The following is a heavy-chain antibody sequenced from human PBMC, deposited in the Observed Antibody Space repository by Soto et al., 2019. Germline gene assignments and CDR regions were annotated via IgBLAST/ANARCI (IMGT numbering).Heavy chain of an antibody. CDR2: INAGNGNT. CDR3: ARDKSGAARLRAFDI. CDR1: GYTFTSYA. Sequence: ASVKVSCKASGYTFTSYAMHWVRQAPGQRLEWMGWINAGNGNTKYSQKFQGRVTITRDTSASTAYMELSSLRSEDTAVYYCARDKSGAARLRAFDIRGQGTMVTVSS. V-gene: IGHV1-3*01. D-gene: IGHD6-6*01. J-gene: IGHJ3*02.